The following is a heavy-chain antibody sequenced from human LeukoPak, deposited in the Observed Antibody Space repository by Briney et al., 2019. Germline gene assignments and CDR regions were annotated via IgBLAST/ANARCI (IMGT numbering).Heavy chain of an antibody. CDR1: GFTFSSYA. J-gene: IGHJ4*02. CDR2: ISYDGSNK. Sequence: GGSLRLSCAASGFTFSSYAMHWVRQAPGKGLEWVAVISYDGSNKYYADAVKGRFTISRDNSKNTLYLQMNSLGAEDTAVYYCARDLGDSIAVAGTDYWGQGTLVTVSS. CDR3: ARDLGDSIAVAGTDY. V-gene: IGHV3-30*04. D-gene: IGHD6-19*01.